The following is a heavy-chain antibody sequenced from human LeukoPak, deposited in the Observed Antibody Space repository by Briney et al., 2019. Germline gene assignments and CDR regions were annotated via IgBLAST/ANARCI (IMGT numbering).Heavy chain of an antibody. Sequence: ASVKVSCKASGYTFTSYGISWVRQAPGQGLEWMGWISTHNGNTNYAQKFQGRVTMTTDTSTSTAYMELRSLRSDDTAVYYCARGASYVILTGYAYFDYWGQVTLVTVSS. CDR3: ARGASYVILTGYAYFDY. V-gene: IGHV1-18*01. D-gene: IGHD3-9*01. CDR1: GYTFTSYG. CDR2: ISTHNGNT. J-gene: IGHJ4*02.